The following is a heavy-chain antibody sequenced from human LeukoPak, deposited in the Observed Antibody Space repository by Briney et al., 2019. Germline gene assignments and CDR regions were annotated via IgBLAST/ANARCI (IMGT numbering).Heavy chain of an antibody. D-gene: IGHD6-13*01. CDR1: GFTFSSYG. CDR2: KWYDGSNK. V-gene: IGHV3-33*01. J-gene: IGHJ4*02. Sequence: GGSLRLSCAASGFTFSSYGMHWVRQAPGKGLEWVAVKWYDGSNKYYADSVKGRFTISRDNSKNTLYLQMNSLRAEDTAVYYCARALSSSPYYFDYWGQGTLVTVSS. CDR3: ARALSSSPYYFDY.